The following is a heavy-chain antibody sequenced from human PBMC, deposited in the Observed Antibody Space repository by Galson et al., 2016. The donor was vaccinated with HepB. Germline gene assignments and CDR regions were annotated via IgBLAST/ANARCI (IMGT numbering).Heavy chain of an antibody. CDR1: GFSFSTSG. D-gene: IGHD3-3*01. CDR2: ITGSGATT. V-gene: IGHV3-23*01. CDR3: ARETFGVADNFIGMDV. J-gene: IGHJ6*02. Sequence: SLRLSCAASGFSFSTSGMSWVRQTPGRGLEWVSGITGSGATTHYADSVKGRFTISRDNSKNTLYLYMNSLRAGDTAVYYCARETFGVADNFIGMDVWGQGTTVTVS.